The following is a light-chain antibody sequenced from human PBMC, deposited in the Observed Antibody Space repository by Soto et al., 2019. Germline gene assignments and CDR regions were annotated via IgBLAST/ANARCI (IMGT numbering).Light chain of an antibody. CDR3: QQYSIWRT. Sequence: EIEMTPSPPTLSLAPRERVTLSFRASESVSTNLAWYQQKAGQAPRLLIYGASTRATGIPARFSGSGSGTEFTLTISGLQSEDFAVYYCQQYSIWRTFGQGTKVDIK. V-gene: IGKV3-15*01. CDR2: GAS. CDR1: ESVSTN. J-gene: IGKJ1*01.